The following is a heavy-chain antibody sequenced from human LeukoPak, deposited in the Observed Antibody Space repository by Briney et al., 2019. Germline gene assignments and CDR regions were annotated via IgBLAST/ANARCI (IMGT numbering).Heavy chain of an antibody. J-gene: IGHJ3*02. CDR2: IYYTGST. Sequence: RSSETLSLTCTVSGGSISSSSYFWAWIRQPPGKGLEWIESIYYTGSTYYNPSLKSRVTISVDTSKNQFSLKLSSVTAADTAVYYCARSGYTTRRHAAFDIWGQGTMVAVSS. V-gene: IGHV4-39*07. CDR1: GGSISSSSYF. CDR3: ARSGYTTRRHAAFDI. D-gene: IGHD6-13*01.